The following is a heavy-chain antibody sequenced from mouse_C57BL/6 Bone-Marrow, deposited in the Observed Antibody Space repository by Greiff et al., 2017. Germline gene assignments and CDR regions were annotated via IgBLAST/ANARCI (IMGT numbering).Heavy chain of an antibody. V-gene: IGHV6-3*01. Sequence: EVQLVESGGGLVQPGGSMKLSCVASGFTFSNYWMNWVRQSPEKGLEWVAQIRLKSDNYATHYAESVKGRFTISRDDSKSSVYLQMNNLRAEDTGIYYCTGIYDGYQYYFDYWGQGTTLTVSS. CDR2: IRLKSDNYAT. CDR1: GFTFSNYW. D-gene: IGHD2-3*01. CDR3: TGIYDGYQYYFDY. J-gene: IGHJ2*01.